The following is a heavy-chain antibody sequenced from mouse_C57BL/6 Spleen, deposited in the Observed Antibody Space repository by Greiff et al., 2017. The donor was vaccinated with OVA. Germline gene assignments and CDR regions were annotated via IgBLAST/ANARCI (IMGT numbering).Heavy chain of an antibody. D-gene: IGHD2-2*01. CDR3: ARRYGYDVGPDY. CDR1: GYTFTSYW. J-gene: IGHJ2*01. Sequence: VQLQQPGAELVRPGTSVKLSCKASGYTFTSYWMHWVKQRPGQGLEWIGVIDPSDSYTNYNQKFKGKATLTVDTSSSTAYMQLSSLTSEDSAVYSCARRYGYDVGPDYWGQGTTLTVSS. V-gene: IGHV1-59*01. CDR2: IDPSDSYT.